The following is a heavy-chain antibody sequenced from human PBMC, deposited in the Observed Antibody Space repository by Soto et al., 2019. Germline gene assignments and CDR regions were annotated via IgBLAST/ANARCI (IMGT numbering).Heavy chain of an antibody. Sequence: QVQLVQSGAEVKKPGSSVKVSCKASGGTFSSYTISWVRQAPGQGLEWMGRIIPILGIANYAQKFQGRVMITADKSTSTAHMELSSPRSEDTAVYYSASGGPTVVTPREPPPQRAGMDVWGQGTTVTVSS. D-gene: IGHD4-17*01. CDR2: IIPILGIA. V-gene: IGHV1-69*02. CDR3: ASGGPTVVTPREPPPQRAGMDV. J-gene: IGHJ6*02. CDR1: GGTFSSYT.